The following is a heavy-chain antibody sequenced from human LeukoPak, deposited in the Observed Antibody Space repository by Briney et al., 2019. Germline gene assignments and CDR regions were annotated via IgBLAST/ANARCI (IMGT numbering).Heavy chain of an antibody. CDR1: GFTFSNYW. Sequence: GGSLRLSCAASGFTFSNYWMHWVRQAPGKGLVWVSRIHSDGNSTNYADSVKGRFTTSRDNAKNSLYLQMNSLRAEDTAVYYCARAKDSSGYYYFDYWGQGTLVTVSS. D-gene: IGHD3-22*01. CDR2: IHSDGNST. V-gene: IGHV3-74*01. J-gene: IGHJ4*02. CDR3: ARAKDSSGYYYFDY.